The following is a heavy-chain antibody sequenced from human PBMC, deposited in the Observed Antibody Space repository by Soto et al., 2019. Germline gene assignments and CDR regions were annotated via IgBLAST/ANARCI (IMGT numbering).Heavy chain of an antibody. CDR2: IIPIFGKA. CDR1: GGTFSSYA. J-gene: IGHJ4*02. CDR3: ASPEAVYSSSSAPFEY. V-gene: IGHV1-69*01. Sequence: QVQLVQSGAEVKKPGSSVKVSCKASGGTFSSYAISWVRQAPGQGLEWMGGIIPIFGKANYAQKFQGRVTITADDPTRTAYIELSSLRSDDTAVYYCASPEAVYSSSSAPFEYWGQGPLLTVSS. D-gene: IGHD6-6*01.